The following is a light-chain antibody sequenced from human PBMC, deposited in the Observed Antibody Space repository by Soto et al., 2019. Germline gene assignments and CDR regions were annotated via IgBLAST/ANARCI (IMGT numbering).Light chain of an antibody. J-gene: IGLJ1*01. Sequence: QSALTQPASVSGSPGQSITISCTGTSSDVGPYNHVSWYQQHPDKAPQLIIYEVSNRPSGLSNRFSASKSGNTASLTISGLQAEDEADYYCCSFTTSSTLVFGTGTKVTVL. V-gene: IGLV2-14*01. CDR2: EVS. CDR3: CSFTTSSTLV. CDR1: SSDVGPYNH.